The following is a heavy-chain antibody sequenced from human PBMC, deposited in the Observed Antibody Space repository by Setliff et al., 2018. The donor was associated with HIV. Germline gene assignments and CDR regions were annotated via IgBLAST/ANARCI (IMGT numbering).Heavy chain of an antibody. V-gene: IGHV4-34*01. D-gene: IGHD6-25*01. CDR1: GGSFTDIGGSFTDYY. CDR2: INHSGST. Sequence: SETLSLTCAVFGGSFTDIGGSFTDYYWIWIRQPPGKGLEWIGEINHSGSTHYNPSLKSRVTISVDTSKNQFSLKLSSVTAADTAVYYCARGYGAAGGGYWGQGTLVTVSS. J-gene: IGHJ4*02. CDR3: ARGYGAAGGGY.